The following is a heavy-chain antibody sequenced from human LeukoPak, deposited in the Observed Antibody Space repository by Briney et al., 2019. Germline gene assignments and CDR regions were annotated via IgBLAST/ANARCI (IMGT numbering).Heavy chain of an antibody. CDR2: IKSKTDGGIK. Sequence: PGGSLRLSCAASGLTLSNAWMTWVRQAPGKGLKWVARIKSKTDGGIKDYAAPVKGTFTISRDDSENTVYLQMNSLKIEDTAVYYCATGRSGYFDSWGQGTLVFVSS. J-gene: IGHJ4*02. CDR1: GLTLSNAW. CDR3: ATGRSGYFDS. V-gene: IGHV3-15*01.